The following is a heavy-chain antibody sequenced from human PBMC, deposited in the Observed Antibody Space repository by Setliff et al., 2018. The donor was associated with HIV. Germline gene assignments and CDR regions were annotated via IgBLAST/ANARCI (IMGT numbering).Heavy chain of an antibody. CDR1: GGSISSGSYY. CDR3: ARSSPRFSGSYFDY. Sequence: SETLSLTCTVSGGSISSGSYYWNWIRQPAGKGLEWIGRIYTSGNTNSNPSLKRRVTISVDTSKNQFSLKLSSVTAADTAVYYCARSSPRFSGSYFDYWGQGALVTVSS. D-gene: IGHD1-26*01. V-gene: IGHV4-61*02. CDR2: IYTSGNT. J-gene: IGHJ4*02.